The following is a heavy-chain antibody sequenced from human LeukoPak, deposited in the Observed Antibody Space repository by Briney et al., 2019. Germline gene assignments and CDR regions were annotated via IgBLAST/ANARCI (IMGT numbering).Heavy chain of an antibody. CDR2: INPNSGGT. CDR3: ARDLNVYDFWSGQGY. J-gene: IGHJ4*02. CDR1: GYTFTGYY. Sequence: ASVNVSCKASGYTFTGYYMHWVRQAPGQGLEWMGWINPNSGGTNYAQKFQGRVTMTRDTSISTAYMELSRLRSDDTAVYYCARDLNVYDFWSGQGYWGQGTLVTVSS. D-gene: IGHD3-3*01. V-gene: IGHV1-2*02.